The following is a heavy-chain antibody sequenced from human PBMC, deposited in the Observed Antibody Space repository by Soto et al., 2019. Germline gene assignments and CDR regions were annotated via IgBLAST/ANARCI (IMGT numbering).Heavy chain of an antibody. D-gene: IGHD3-10*01. CDR3: ARGGGFDP. J-gene: IGHJ5*02. Sequence: EVQLVESGGNLVQPGGSLRLSCAASGFSVSSDYMSWVRQAPGKGLEWVSVIYTAGGTSYADSVKGRFTISRDNSKNTLDLQMNSLRAEDTAVYYCARGGGFDPWGQGTLVTVSS. CDR2: IYTAGGT. CDR1: GFSVSSDY. V-gene: IGHV3-66*01.